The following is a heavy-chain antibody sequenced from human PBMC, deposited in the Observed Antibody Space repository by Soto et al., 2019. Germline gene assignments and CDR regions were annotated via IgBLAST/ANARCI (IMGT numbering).Heavy chain of an antibody. Sequence: QVQLVQSGAEVKKPGSSVKVSCKASGGTFSSYAISWVRQAPGQGLEWMGGIIPIFGTANYAQKFQGRVSITADKSSSTAYRVLGSLCSEDTSVYFCARHAGDYGEYECLWDYWGQGTLVTVSS. J-gene: IGHJ4*02. CDR2: IIPIFGTA. CDR1: GGTFSSYA. CDR3: ARHAGDYGEYECLWDY. D-gene: IGHD4-17*01. V-gene: IGHV1-69*06.